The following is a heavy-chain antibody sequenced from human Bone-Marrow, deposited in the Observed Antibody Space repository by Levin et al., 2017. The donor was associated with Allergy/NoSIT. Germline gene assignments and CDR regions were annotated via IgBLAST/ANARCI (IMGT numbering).Heavy chain of an antibody. Sequence: ASVKVSCKASGYTFTDYGISWVRQAPGQGLEWMGWINVNSGHTNYVQKFRGRVTMTKDTSTKTAYMELRSLRSDDTAIYYCARGFDRWGQGTLVTVSS. CDR1: GYTFTDYG. CDR3: ARGFDR. V-gene: IGHV1-18*01. CDR2: INVNSGHT. J-gene: IGHJ4*02.